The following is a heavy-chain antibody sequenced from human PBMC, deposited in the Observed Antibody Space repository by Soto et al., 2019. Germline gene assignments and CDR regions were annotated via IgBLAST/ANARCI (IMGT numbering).Heavy chain of an antibody. D-gene: IGHD1-7*01. CDR3: ARSYHWNYEGCFDY. V-gene: IGHV3-53*01. CDR2: IYAGGST. Sequence: PVGSLRLSCAASAFTVSTSYLSWVRHAPAKGLEWGSDIYAGGSTHSAEAAKGRFSVSRDNSKNTLYLQMNSLRAEDTAVYYCARSYHWNYEGCFDYWGQGTQVTVSS. CDR1: AFTVSTSY. J-gene: IGHJ4*02.